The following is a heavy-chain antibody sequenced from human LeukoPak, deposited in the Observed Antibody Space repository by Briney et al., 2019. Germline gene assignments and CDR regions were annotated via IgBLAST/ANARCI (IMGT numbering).Heavy chain of an antibody. CDR3: ARDTRGYSYGPPLPYYMDV. D-gene: IGHD5-18*01. Sequence: ASVKVSCKASGYTFTGYYMHWVRQAPGQGLEWMGWINPNSGGTNYAQKFQGRVTMTRDTSISTAYMELSRLRSDDTAVYYCARDTRGYSYGPPLPYYMDVWGKGTTVTVSS. J-gene: IGHJ6*03. V-gene: IGHV1-2*02. CDR1: GYTFTGYY. CDR2: INPNSGGT.